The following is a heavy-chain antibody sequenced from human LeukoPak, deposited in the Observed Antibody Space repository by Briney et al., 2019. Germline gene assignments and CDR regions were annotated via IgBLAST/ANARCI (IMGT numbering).Heavy chain of an antibody. CDR2: INPNDGDT. CDR3: ARANFLYCSSSTCLFDY. CDR1: GYTFTGYY. V-gene: IGHV1-2*02. J-gene: IGHJ4*02. Sequence: ASVKVSCKASGYTFTGYYMHWVRQAPGQGFEGMGWINPNDGDTNYAQKFQGRVTMTRDTSISTAHMEVSRLRSDDTAVYYCARANFLYCSSSTCLFDYWGQGTLVTVSS. D-gene: IGHD2-2*01.